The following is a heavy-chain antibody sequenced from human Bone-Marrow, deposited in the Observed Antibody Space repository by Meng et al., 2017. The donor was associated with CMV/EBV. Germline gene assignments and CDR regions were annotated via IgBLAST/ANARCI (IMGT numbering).Heavy chain of an antibody. D-gene: IGHD3-10*01. CDR2: IYYSGST. CDR3: AREVTMVRGVIYYYGMDV. CDR1: GGSVSSGSYY. V-gene: IGHV4-61*01. J-gene: IGHJ6*02. Sequence: SETLSLTCTVSGGSVSSGSYYWSWIRQPPGKGLEWIGYIYYSGSTNYNTSLKSRVIISVDTSKNQFSLKLSSVTAADTAVYYCAREVTMVRGVIYYYGMDVWGQGTTVTVSS.